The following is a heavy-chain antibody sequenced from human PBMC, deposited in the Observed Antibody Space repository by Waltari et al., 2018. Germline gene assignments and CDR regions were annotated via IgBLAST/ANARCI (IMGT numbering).Heavy chain of an antibody. D-gene: IGHD1-1*01. CDR2: ISYEGSNK. CDR3: ARDLPYNWNVYFDY. Sequence: QLQLVESGGGVVQPGRSVRLSCAASGFTLRRYVLHWVRQAPGKGLEWVAVISYEGSNKYYIDSVKGRFTISRDNSKNTLYLQMNSLRADDTAVYYCARDLPYNWNVYFDYWGQGTLVTVSS. J-gene: IGHJ4*02. V-gene: IGHV3-30*04. CDR1: GFTLRRYV.